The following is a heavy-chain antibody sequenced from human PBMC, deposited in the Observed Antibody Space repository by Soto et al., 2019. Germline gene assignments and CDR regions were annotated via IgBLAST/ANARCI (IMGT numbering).Heavy chain of an antibody. CDR2: INPNSGGT. D-gene: IGHD5-12*01. J-gene: IGHJ5*02. Sequence: ASVKVSCKASGYTFTGYYMHWVRQAPGQGLEWMGWINPNSGGTNYAQKFQGWVTMTRDTSISTAYMELSRLRSDDTAVYYCARDRRRGYPTYWFDPWGQGTLVTVSS. CDR1: GYTFTGYY. CDR3: ARDRRRGYPTYWFDP. V-gene: IGHV1-2*04.